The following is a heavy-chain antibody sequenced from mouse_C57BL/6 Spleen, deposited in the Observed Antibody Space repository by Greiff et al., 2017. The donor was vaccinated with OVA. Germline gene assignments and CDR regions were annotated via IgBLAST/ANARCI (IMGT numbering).Heavy chain of an antibody. D-gene: IGHD2-4*01. CDR3: AQEGYYDYDEGFAY. CDR1: GYTFTDYY. CDR2: INPYNGGT. J-gene: IGHJ3*01. Sequence: VQLQQSGPVLVKPGASVKMSCKASGYTFTDYYMNWVKQSHGKSLEWIGVINPYNGGTSYNQKFKGKATLTVDKSSSTAYMELNSLTSEDSAVYYCAQEGYYDYDEGFAYWGQGTLVTVSA. V-gene: IGHV1-19*01.